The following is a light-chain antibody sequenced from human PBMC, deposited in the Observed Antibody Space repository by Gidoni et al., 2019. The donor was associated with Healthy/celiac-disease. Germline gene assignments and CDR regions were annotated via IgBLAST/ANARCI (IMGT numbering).Light chain of an antibody. CDR2: QDS. CDR1: KLGDKY. Sequence: SYELTQPPSVSVSPGQTASITCSGDKLGDKYACCYQQKPGQSPVLVIYQDSKRPSGIPERFSGSNSGNTATLTISGTQAMDEADYYCQAWDSIVVFGGGTKLTVL. J-gene: IGLJ2*01. CDR3: QAWDSIVV. V-gene: IGLV3-1*01.